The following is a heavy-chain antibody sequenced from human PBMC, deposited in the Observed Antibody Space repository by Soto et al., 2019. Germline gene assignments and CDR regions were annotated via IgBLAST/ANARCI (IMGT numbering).Heavy chain of an antibody. Sequence: PSETLSLTCTVSGGSISSSSYYWGWIRQPPGKGLEWTGSIYYSGSTYYNPSFKSRVTISVDTSKHQFSLKLSSVTAADTAVYYCASKEPLYSSGWYGVDYWGQGTLVTGSS. J-gene: IGHJ4*02. CDR1: GGSISSSSYY. CDR3: ASKEPLYSSGWYGVDY. D-gene: IGHD6-19*01. CDR2: IYYSGST. V-gene: IGHV4-39*01.